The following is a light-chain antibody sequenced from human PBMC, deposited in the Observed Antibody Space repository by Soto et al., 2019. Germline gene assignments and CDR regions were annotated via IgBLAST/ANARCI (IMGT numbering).Light chain of an antibody. CDR3: QQGSTWPWT. CDR1: QSVSSS. Sequence: EMVLTQSPATLSLSPGERATLSCRASQSVSSSLAWYQQKRGQAPRLLIYEASDRATGIPARFSGSGSGTDFTLIISRLEPEDFAVYYCQQGSTWPWTFGQGTKVEIK. V-gene: IGKV3-11*01. J-gene: IGKJ1*01. CDR2: EAS.